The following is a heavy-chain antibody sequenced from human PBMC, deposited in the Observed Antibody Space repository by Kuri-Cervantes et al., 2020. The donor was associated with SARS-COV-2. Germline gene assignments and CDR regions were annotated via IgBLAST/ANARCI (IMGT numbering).Heavy chain of an antibody. CDR2: IYYSGST. CDR3: AREGADIVVVPAAIRVYYYMDV. D-gene: IGHD2-2*01. Sequence: SETLSLTCTVSGGSISSSSYYWGWIRQPPGKGLEWIGSIYYSGSTYYNPSLKSRFTISVDTSKNQFSLKLSSVTAADTAVYYCAREGADIVVVPAAIRVYYYMDVWGKGTTVTVSS. CDR1: GGSISSSSYY. J-gene: IGHJ6*03. V-gene: IGHV4-39*01.